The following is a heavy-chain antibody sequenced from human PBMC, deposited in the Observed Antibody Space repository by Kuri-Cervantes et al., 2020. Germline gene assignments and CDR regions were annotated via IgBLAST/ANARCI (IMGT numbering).Heavy chain of an antibody. V-gene: IGHV4-34*01. D-gene: IGHD2-15*01. Sequence: SETLSLTCAVYGGSFTGYSWSWIRQPPGGGLEWIGEINHRGSTNYNPSLKSRVTISVDTSKNQFSLKLSSVTAADTAVYYCATDCSGGSCYTEYWGQGTLVTVSS. CDR3: ATDCSGGSCYTEY. J-gene: IGHJ4*02. CDR1: GGSFTGYS. CDR2: INHRGST.